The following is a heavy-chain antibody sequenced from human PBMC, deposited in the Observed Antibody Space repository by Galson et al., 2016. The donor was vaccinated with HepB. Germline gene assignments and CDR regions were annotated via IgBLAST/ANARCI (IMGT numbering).Heavy chain of an antibody. D-gene: IGHD3-3*01. CDR1: GGSFSGYY. V-gene: IGHV4-34*01. CDR2: INHSGVT. Sequence: LSLTCAVSGGSFSGYYWNWIRQPPGKGLEWIGEINHSGVTHYNPSLKSRVTISVDMSKNQFSLKLTSVSAADTAVYYCELRFLDYDAFDFWGQGTMVTVSS. J-gene: IGHJ3*01. CDR3: ELRFLDYDAFDF.